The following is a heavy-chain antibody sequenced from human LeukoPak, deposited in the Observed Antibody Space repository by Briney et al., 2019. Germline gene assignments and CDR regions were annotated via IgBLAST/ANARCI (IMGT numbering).Heavy chain of an antibody. J-gene: IGHJ4*02. V-gene: IGHV3-9*01. D-gene: IGHD3-22*01. CDR1: GFTFDDYA. CDR2: ISWNSGSI. Sequence: TGGSLRLSCAASGFTFDDYAMHWVRQAPGKGLEWVSGISWNSGSIGYADSVKGRFTISRDNAKDSLYLQMNSLRAEDTALYYCAKDTTHYYDSSGYYDYWGQGTLVTVSS. CDR3: AKDTTHYYDSSGYYDY.